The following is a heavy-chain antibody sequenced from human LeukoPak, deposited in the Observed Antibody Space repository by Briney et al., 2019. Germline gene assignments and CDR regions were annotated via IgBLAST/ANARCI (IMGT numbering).Heavy chain of an antibody. J-gene: IGHJ6*02. CDR3: ARGYYGSGSYSHYYYYGMDV. V-gene: IGHV1-69*05. CDR1: GGTFSSYA. CDR2: IIPIFGTA. Sequence: GASVKVSCKASGGTFSSYAISWVRQAPGQGLEWMGGIIPIFGTANYAQKFQGWVTMTRDTSISTAYMELSRLRSDDTAVYYCARGYYGSGSYSHYYYYGMDVWGQGTTVTVSS. D-gene: IGHD3-10*01.